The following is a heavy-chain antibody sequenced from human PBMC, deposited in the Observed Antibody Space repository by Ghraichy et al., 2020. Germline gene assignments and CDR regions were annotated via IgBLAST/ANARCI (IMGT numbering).Heavy chain of an antibody. J-gene: IGHJ4*02. Sequence: SESLSLTCTVSGGSISSDYWSWIRQPPGKGLEWIGYVYYSGSTNYNPSLKSRVTISLATSKNQFSLKLSSVTAADTAVYYCSRRRDGYNDFDYWGQGTLVTVSS. CDR3: SRRRDGYNDFDY. CDR2: VYYSGST. D-gene: IGHD5-24*01. CDR1: GGSISSDY. V-gene: IGHV4-59*01.